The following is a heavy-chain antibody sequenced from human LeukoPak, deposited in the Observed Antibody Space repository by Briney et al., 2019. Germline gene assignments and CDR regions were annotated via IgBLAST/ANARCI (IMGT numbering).Heavy chain of an antibody. CDR2: ISYDGSNK. V-gene: IGHV3-30*18. J-gene: IGHJ4*02. CDR3: AKDQYFYDSSSYVFDY. CDR1: GFTFSSYG. D-gene: IGHD3-22*01. Sequence: PGGSLRLSCAASGFTFSSYGMHWVRQAPGKGLEWVAVISYDGSNKYYADSVKGRFTISRDNSKNTLYLQMNSLRAEDTAVYYCAKDQYFYDSSSYVFDYWGQGTLVTVSS.